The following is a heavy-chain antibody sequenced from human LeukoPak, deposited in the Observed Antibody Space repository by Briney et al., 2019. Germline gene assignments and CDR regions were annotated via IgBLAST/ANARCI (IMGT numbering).Heavy chain of an antibody. CDR1: GFTFSSYG. CDR2: ITYDGSNK. V-gene: IGHV3-30*18. CDR3: AKESPDGPHFDY. J-gene: IGHJ4*02. Sequence: GGSLRLSCAASGFTFSSYGMHWVRQAPGKGLEWVAVITYDGSNKYYADSVKGRFTISRDNSKNTLYLQMNSLRAEDTAVYYCAKESPDGPHFDYWGQGTLVTVSS.